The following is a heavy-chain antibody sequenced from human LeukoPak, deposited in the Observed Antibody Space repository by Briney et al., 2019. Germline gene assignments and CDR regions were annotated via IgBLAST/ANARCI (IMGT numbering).Heavy chain of an antibody. V-gene: IGHV1-18*01. D-gene: IGHD3-9*01. CDR2: ISAYNGNT. CDR1: GYTFTSYG. CDR3: ARGGGLRYFDWPKFYFDY. Sequence: GASVKVSCKASGYTFTSYGISWVRQAPGQGLEWMGWISAYNGNTNYAQKPQGRVTMTTDTSTSTAYMELRSLRSDDTAVYYCARGGGLRYFDWPKFYFDYWGQGTLVTVSS. J-gene: IGHJ4*02.